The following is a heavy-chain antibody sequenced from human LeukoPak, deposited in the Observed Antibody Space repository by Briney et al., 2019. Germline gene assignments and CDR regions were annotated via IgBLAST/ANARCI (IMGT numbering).Heavy chain of an antibody. J-gene: IGHJ6*02. CDR1: GGSFSGYY. V-gene: IGHV4-34*01. D-gene: IGHD6-19*01. Sequence: SETLSLTCAVYGGSFSGYYWSWVRQPPGKGLEWIGEIYHSGSTNYNPSLKSRVTISVDKSKNQFSLKLSSVTAADTAVYYCAREVADYYYYYYGMDVWGQGTTVTVSS. CDR2: IYHSGST. CDR3: AREVADYYYYYYGMDV.